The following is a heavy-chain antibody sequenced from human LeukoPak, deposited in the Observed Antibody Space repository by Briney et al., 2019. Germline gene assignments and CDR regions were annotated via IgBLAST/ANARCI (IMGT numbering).Heavy chain of an antibody. V-gene: IGHV1-3*01. CDR3: ARERVVKSYYYYGMDV. CDR1: GYTFTSYA. D-gene: IGHD4-23*01. Sequence: ASVKVSCKASGYTFTSYAMHWVRQAPGQRLEWMGWINAGNGNTKYSQKFRGRVTITRDTSASTAYMELSSLRSEDTAVYYCARERVVKSYYYYGMDVWGQGTTVTVSS. J-gene: IGHJ6*02. CDR2: INAGNGNT.